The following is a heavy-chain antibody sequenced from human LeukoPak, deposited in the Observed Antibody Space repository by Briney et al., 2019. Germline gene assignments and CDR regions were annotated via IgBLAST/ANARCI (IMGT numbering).Heavy chain of an antibody. J-gene: IGHJ4*02. D-gene: IGHD3-9*01. CDR1: GLPFSNYH. CDR3: AKWGDYDALTGYYDSDY. Sequence: GGSLRLSCAACGLPFSNYHMRWVRQAPGKGLEWVSAVSGRDTSTYYTDSVEGRFTISRDNSKNTLYLQMNSLSAEDTAIYYCAKWGDYDALTGYYDSDYWGQGTLVTVSS. CDR2: VSGRDTST. V-gene: IGHV3-23*01.